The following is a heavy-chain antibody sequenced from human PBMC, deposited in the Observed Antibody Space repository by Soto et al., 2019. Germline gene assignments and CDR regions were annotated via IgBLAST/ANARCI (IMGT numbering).Heavy chain of an antibody. CDR1: GGTFSSYA. CDR2: IIPIFGTA. Sequence: QVQLVQSGAEVKKPGSSVKVSCKASGGTFSSYAISWVRQAPGQGLEWMGGIIPIFGTANYAQKFQGRVTITADESTSTAYMELSSLRSEDTAVCYCAIPLRGDSSGYSHRPFDYWGQGTLVTVSS. V-gene: IGHV1-69*12. D-gene: IGHD3-22*01. J-gene: IGHJ4*02. CDR3: AIPLRGDSSGYSHRPFDY.